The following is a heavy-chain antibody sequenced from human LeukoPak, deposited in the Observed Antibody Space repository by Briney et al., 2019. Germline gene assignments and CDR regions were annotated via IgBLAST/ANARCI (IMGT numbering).Heavy chain of an antibody. CDR1: GGSISTYY. J-gene: IGHJ4*02. CDR2: IYYSGST. Sequence: PSETLSLTCTVSGGSISTYYWSWIRQPPGKGLEWIGYIYYSGSTNYNPSLKSRVTISVDTSKNQFSLKLSSVTAADTAVYYCARLYGDSTALFDYWGQGTLVTVSS. CDR3: ARLYGDSTALFDY. V-gene: IGHV4-59*01. D-gene: IGHD4-17*01.